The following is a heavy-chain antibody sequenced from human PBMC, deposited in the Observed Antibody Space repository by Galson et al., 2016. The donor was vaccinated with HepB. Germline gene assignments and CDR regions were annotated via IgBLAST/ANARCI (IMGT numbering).Heavy chain of an antibody. J-gene: IGHJ6*02. V-gene: IGHV4-34*01. CDR1: GGSFSTYY. CDR2: INRSGSA. CDR3: AGGLVYFDFGMDV. D-gene: IGHD6-6*01. Sequence: SETLSLTCAVYGGSFSTYYWTWIRQPPGKGLEWIGEINRSGSANYNPSLKSRVTISVDTSKNQFSLKLTSVTAADPAVYYCAGGLVYFDFGMDVWGQGTTVTVSS.